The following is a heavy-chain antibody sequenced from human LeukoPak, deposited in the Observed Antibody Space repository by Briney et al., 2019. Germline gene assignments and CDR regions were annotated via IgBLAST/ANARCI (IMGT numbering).Heavy chain of an antibody. CDR1: GGSIRSYY. D-gene: IGHD5-12*01. V-gene: IGHV4-59*08. J-gene: IGHJ4*02. CDR2: IYYGGST. Sequence: PSETLSLTCTVSGGSIRSYYWSWIRQPPGKGLEWIGYIYYGGSTNYNPSLKSRVTISVDTSKNQFSLKLRSVTAADTAVYYCARGQEVVAENYFDYWGQGTLVTVSS. CDR3: ARGQEVVAENYFDY.